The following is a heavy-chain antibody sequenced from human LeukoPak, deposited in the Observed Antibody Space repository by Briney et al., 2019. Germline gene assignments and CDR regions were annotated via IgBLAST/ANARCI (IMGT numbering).Heavy chain of an antibody. CDR2: ISSSGSTI. CDR1: GFTFRSYE. Sequence: GGSLRLSCAASGFTFRSYEMNWVRQAPGKGLEWVADISSSGSTIKYADSVKGRFTISRDNAKNSLYLQMNSLRAEDTAVYYCARLARSLDLWGQGTLVTVSP. D-gene: IGHD3/OR15-3a*01. J-gene: IGHJ4*02. CDR3: ARLARSLDL. V-gene: IGHV3-48*03.